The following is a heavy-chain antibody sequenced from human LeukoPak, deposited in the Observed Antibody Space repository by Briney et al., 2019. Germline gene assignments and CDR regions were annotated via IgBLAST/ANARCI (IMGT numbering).Heavy chain of an antibody. D-gene: IGHD2-2*01. J-gene: IGHJ4*02. V-gene: IGHV4-39*01. CDR3: GYCSSTSCYGFDY. Sequence: PSVTLSLTCTVSGGSISSSSYYWGWIRQPPGKGLEWIGNIYYRERTYYNPSLKSRVTISVDTSKNQFSLKLSSVTAADTAVYYCGYCSSTSCYGFDYWGQGTLVTVSS. CDR1: GGSISSSSYY. CDR2: IYYRERT.